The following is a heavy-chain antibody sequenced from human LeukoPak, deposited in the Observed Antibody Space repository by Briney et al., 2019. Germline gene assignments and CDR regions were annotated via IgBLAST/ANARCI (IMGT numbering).Heavy chain of an antibody. Sequence: PSETLSLTCAVYGGSFSGYYWSWIRQPPGKGLEWIGNTYHSDYTNYNPSLKSRVTISVDKSKNQFSLKLSSVTAADTAVYYCARGGIAVAGTGNWFDPWGQGTLVTVSS. CDR2: TYHSDYT. CDR3: ARGGIAVAGTGNWFDP. D-gene: IGHD6-19*01. V-gene: IGHV4-34*01. J-gene: IGHJ5*02. CDR1: GGSFSGYY.